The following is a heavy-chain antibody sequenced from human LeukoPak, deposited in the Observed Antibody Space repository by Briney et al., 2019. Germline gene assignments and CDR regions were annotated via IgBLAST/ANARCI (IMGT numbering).Heavy chain of an antibody. CDR1: GYTFTGYY. CDR2: INPNSGGT. CDR3: ARHNQWLVPGSNWFDP. J-gene: IGHJ5*02. D-gene: IGHD6-19*01. Sequence: ASVQVSCKASGYTFTGYYMHWVRQAPGQGFEWMGWINPNSGGTNYAQKFQGRVTMTRDTSISTAYMELSRLRSDDTAVYYCARHNQWLVPGSNWFDPWGQGTLVTVSS. V-gene: IGHV1-2*02.